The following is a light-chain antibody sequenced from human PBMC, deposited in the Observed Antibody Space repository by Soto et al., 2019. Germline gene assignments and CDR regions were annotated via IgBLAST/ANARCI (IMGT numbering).Light chain of an antibody. CDR2: GAS. CDR3: QQYGSSPMWT. Sequence: EIVLTQSRGTLSFSPGEIATLSLSAIQSVSSSYLAWYQQKPGQAHRLLIYGASSRATGIPDRFSGSGSGTDFTLTISRLEPEDFAVYYCQQYGSSPMWTFGQGTKVDIK. CDR1: QSVSSSY. V-gene: IGKV3-20*01. J-gene: IGKJ1*01.